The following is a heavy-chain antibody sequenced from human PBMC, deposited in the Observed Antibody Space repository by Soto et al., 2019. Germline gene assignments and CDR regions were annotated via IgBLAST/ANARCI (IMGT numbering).Heavy chain of an antibody. Sequence: ASVKVSCKVSGYTLTELSMHWVRQAPGKGLGWMGGFDPEDGETIYAQKFQGRVTMTEDTSTDTAYMELSSLRSEDTAVYYCASPIWRDEDCSHYYYYYYMDVWGKGTTVTVS. CDR1: GYTLTELS. D-gene: IGHD6-6*01. CDR3: ASPIWRDEDCSHYYYYYYMDV. CDR2: FDPEDGET. J-gene: IGHJ6*03. V-gene: IGHV1-24*01.